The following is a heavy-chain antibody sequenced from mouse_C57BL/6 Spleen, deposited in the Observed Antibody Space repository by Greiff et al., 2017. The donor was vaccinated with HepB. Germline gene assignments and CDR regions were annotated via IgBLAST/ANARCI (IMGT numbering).Heavy chain of an antibody. V-gene: IGHV1-53*01. CDR1: GYTFTSYW. D-gene: IGHD2-1*01. Sequence: VQLQQPGPELVKPGASVKLSCKASGYTFTSYWMHWVKQRPGQGLEWIGNINPSNGGTNYNEKFKSKATLTVDKSSSTAYMQLSSLTSEDSAVYYCARSLLDYYAMDYWDQGTSVTVSS. CDR3: ARSLLDYYAMDY. J-gene: IGHJ4*01. CDR2: INPSNGGT.